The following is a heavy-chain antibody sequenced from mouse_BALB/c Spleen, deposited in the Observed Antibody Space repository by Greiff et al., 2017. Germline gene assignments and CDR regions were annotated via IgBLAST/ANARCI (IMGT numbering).Heavy chain of an antibody. Sequence: EVKLEESGGDLVKPGGSLKLSCAASGFTFSSYGMSWVRQTPDKRLEWVATISSGGSYTYYPDSVKGRFTISRDNAKNTLYLQMSSLKSEDTAMYDCARGHGNYAMDYWGQGTSVTVSS. D-gene: IGHD2-1*01. V-gene: IGHV5-6*02. CDR1: GFTFSSYG. CDR2: ISSGGSYT. J-gene: IGHJ4*01. CDR3: ARGHGNYAMDY.